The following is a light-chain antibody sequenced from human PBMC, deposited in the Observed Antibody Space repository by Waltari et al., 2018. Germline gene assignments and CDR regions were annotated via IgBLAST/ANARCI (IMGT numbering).Light chain of an antibody. V-gene: IGKV1-39*01. CDR1: QSIRSY. J-gene: IGKJ4*01. CDR2: DAS. CDR3: QQSYSTPLT. Sequence: DIQMTQSPSSLSASVGDRVTITSRASQSIRSYLNWYQQKPGKAPKLLIYDASNLQSGVPSRFSGSGSGTDFTLTISRLQAEDFATYFCQQSYSTPLTFGGGAKVEIK.